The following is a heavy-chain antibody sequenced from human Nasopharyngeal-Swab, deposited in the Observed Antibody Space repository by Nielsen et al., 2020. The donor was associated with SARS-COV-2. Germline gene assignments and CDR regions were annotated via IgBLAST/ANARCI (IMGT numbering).Heavy chain of an antibody. V-gene: IGHV3-30*04. CDR3: ARPHSGSYYSWFDP. J-gene: IGHJ5*02. CDR1: GFTFRSYA. CDR2: ISYDGSDQ. Sequence: GESLKISCAASGFTFRSYAMYWVRQAPGKGLEWVAVISYDGSDQYYADSVKGRFIISRDNSKNTLYLQMNSLRVEDTAVYYYARPHSGSYYSWFDPWGQGTLVTVFS. D-gene: IGHD1-26*01.